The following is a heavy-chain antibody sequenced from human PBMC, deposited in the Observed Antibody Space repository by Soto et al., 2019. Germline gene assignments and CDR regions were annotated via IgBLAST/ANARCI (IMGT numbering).Heavy chain of an antibody. Sequence: SETLSITCTVSGGSISSGDYYWSCIRQPPGKGLEWIGEINPSGSTNYNPSLKSRVTISVDTSKNQFSLKLTSVTAADTAVYYCARGRKEYSSSWYVDWGQGTLVTVSS. V-gene: IGHV4-39*07. J-gene: IGHJ4*02. CDR3: ARGRKEYSSSWYVD. CDR2: INPSGST. D-gene: IGHD6-13*01. CDR1: GGSISSGDYY.